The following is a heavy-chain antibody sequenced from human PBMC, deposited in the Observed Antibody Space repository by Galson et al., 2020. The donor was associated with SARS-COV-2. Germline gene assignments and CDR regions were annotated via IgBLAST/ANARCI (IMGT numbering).Heavy chain of an antibody. J-gene: IGHJ6*03. CDR3: ARGAPRLRFLEWLPAGYYYYYMDV. V-gene: IGHV4-34*01. CDR2: INHSGST. CDR1: GGSFSGYY. Sequence: SETLSLTCAVYGGSFSGYYWSWIRQPPGKGLEWIGEINHSGSTNYNPSLKSRITISVYTSKNQFSLKLSSVTAADTAVYYCARGAPRLRFLEWLPAGYYYYYMDVWGKGTTVTVSS. D-gene: IGHD3-3*01.